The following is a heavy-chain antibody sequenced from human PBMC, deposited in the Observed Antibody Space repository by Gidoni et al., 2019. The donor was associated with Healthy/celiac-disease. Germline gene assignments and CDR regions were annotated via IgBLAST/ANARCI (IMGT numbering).Heavy chain of an antibody. J-gene: IGHJ6*02. CDR1: VGPHRRWSFY. V-gene: IGHV4-61*01. Sequence: VQLQESGPGLVKPSETLSPPRPVSVGPHRRWSFYWSWIPHPPGKGQEWTGYLYYGGNTNYNPTPKSRVTISVDTSKNQFSLKMRSVPAADTAVYYCARDSGNWNDVGYYYGMDVWGQGTTVTVSS. D-gene: IGHD1-1*01. CDR3: ARDSGNWNDVGYYYGMDV. CDR2: LYYGGNT.